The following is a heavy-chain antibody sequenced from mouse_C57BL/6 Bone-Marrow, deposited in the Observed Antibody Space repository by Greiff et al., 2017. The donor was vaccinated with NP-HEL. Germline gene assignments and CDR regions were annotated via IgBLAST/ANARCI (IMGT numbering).Heavy chain of an antibody. V-gene: IGHV14-4*01. J-gene: IGHJ2*01. CDR1: GFNIKDDY. CDR2: IDPENGDT. D-gene: IGHD1-1*01. CDR3: TTSIHYYGSSSLLFDY. Sequence: VQLKQSGAELVRPGASVKLSCTASGFNIKDDYMHWVKQRPEQGLEWIGWIDPENGDTEYASKFQGKATITADTSSNTAYLQLSSLTSEDTAVYYCTTSIHYYGSSSLLFDYWGQGTTLTVSS.